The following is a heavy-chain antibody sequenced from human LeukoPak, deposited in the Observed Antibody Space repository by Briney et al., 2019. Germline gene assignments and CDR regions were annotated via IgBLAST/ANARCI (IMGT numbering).Heavy chain of an antibody. CDR3: ARVHYDILTNNEWFDP. D-gene: IGHD3-9*01. CDR1: GGSFSGYY. Sequence: SETMSLTCAVYGGSFSGYYWSWIHQPPGKGLEWIGEINHSGSTNYNPSLKSRVTISVDTSKNQFSLKLSPVTAADTAVYYCARVHYDILTNNEWFDPWGQGTLVTVSS. V-gene: IGHV4-34*01. J-gene: IGHJ5*02. CDR2: INHSGST.